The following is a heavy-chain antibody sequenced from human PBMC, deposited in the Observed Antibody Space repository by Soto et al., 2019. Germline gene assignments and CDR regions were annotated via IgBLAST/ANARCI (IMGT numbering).Heavy chain of an antibody. CDR2: IYHSGST. D-gene: IGHD2-2*01. V-gene: IGHV4-30-2*01. CDR3: ARGHCSSTSCYSWFDP. CDR1: GGSISSGGYS. Sequence: SETLSLTCAVSGGSISSGGYSWSWIRQPPGKGLEWIGYIYHSGSTYYNPSLKSRVTISVDRSKNQFSLKLSSVTAADTAVYYCARGHCSSTSCYSWFDPWGQGTLVTISS. J-gene: IGHJ5*02.